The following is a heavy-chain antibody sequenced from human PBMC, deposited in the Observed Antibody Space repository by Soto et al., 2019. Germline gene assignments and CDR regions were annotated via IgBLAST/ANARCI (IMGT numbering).Heavy chain of an antibody. CDR3: ATYTVVEGPDAFDI. Sequence: EVQLVESGGGLVQPGGSLRLSCAASGFTFSSYSMNWVRQAPGKGLEWVSYISSSSSTIYYADSVKGRFTISRDNAKNSLYLQMNSLRAEDTAVYYCATYTVVEGPDAFDIWGQGTMVTVSS. CDR2: ISSSSSTI. CDR1: GFTFSSYS. D-gene: IGHD2-15*01. J-gene: IGHJ3*02. V-gene: IGHV3-48*01.